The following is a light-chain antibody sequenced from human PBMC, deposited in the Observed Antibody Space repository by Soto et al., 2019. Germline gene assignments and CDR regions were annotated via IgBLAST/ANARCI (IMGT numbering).Light chain of an antibody. CDR2: GAS. V-gene: IGKV3-15*01. Sequence: IVMTQSPATLSVSPGKITTFSCRASQSVRSNLAWYQQKPGHAPRILIYGASTRATGIPARFSGNGSGTEFTLTISSMKSEDFAVYYCQQYNNWITFGQGTRLEIK. CDR1: QSVRSN. CDR3: QQYNNWIT. J-gene: IGKJ5*01.